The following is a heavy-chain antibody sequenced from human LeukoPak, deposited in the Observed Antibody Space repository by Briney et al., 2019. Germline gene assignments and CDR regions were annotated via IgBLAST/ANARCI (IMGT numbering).Heavy chain of an antibody. CDR3: ARARRKGVIAAAGWYFDL. CDR1: GGSISSGDYY. D-gene: IGHD6-13*01. CDR2: IYYSGST. J-gene: IGHJ2*01. Sequence: SQTLSLTCTVSGGSISSGDYYWSWIRQPPGKGLEWIGYIYYSGSTYYNPSLKSRVTISVDTSKNQFSLKLSSVTAADTAVYYCARARRKGVIAAAGWYFDLWGRGTLVTVSS. V-gene: IGHV4-30-4*01.